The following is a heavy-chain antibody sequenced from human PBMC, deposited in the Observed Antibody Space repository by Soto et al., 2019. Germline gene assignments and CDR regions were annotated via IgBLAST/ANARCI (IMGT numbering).Heavy chain of an antibody. V-gene: IGHV1-69*12. CDR1: GGTFSTSA. CDR2: IMPVFATP. Sequence: QVQLMQSGAEVKKPGSSVKVSCKASGGTFSTSAISWVRQAPGEGLEWVGGIMPVFATPDYAQKFQGRVTISADESTTTAFLELTSLTTDATAVYYCARDKDRQQLGGNYYYTLDVWGQGTAITVSS. J-gene: IGHJ6*02. CDR3: ARDKDRQQLGGNYYYTLDV. D-gene: IGHD3-3*02.